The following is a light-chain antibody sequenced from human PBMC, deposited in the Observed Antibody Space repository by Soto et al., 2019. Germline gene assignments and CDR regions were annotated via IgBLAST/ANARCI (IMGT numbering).Light chain of an antibody. CDR3: QQRSNWPPSIT. J-gene: IGKJ5*01. CDR2: DAS. Sequence: EIVMTQSPSTLPVSPVERATLSCIASQSVVGNLAWYQQRPGQAPRLLIYDASNRATGIPARFSGSGSGTDFTLTISSLEPEDFAVYYCQQRSNWPPSITFGQGTLLEI. V-gene: IGKV3-11*01. CDR1: QSVVGN.